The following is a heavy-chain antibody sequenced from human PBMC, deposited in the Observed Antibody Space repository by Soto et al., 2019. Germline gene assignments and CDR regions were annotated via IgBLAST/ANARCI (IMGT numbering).Heavy chain of an antibody. J-gene: IGHJ6*02. CDR3: ARYVDADNYYYYYGMDV. CDR2: IIPIFGTA. D-gene: IGHD5-12*01. V-gene: IGHV1-69*13. Sequence: SVKVSCKASGGTFSSYAISWVRQAPGQGLEWMGGIIPIFGTANYAQKFQGRVTITADESTSTAYMELSSLRSEDTAVYYCARYVDADNYYYYYGMDVWGQGTTVTVSS. CDR1: GGTFSSYA.